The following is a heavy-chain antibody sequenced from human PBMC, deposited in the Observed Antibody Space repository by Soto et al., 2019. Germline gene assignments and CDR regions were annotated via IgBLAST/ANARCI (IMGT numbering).Heavy chain of an antibody. CDR1: GFTFSSYS. CDR3: ARDLLATIVPRFYYYGMDV. CDR2: ISSSSSTI. D-gene: IGHD5-12*01. Sequence: PGGSLRLSCAASGFTFSSYSMNWVRQAPGKGLEWVSYISSSSSTIYYADSVKGRFTISRDNAKNSLYLQMNSLRAEDTAVYYCARDLLATIVPRFYYYGMDVWGQGTTVTVSS. V-gene: IGHV3-48*01. J-gene: IGHJ6*02.